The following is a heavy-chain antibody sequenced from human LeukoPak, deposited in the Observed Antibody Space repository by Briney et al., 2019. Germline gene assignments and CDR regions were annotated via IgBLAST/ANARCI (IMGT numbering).Heavy chain of an antibody. Sequence: SGGSLTLSCAASGFTFSSYARHWVRQAPGKGLEWMADISYGGSNKHYADSVKGRFTISRDNSKNTLYLQMSGLRAEDTAVYSCARASYYGSGSYYLGGDYWGQGTLVTVSS. CDR1: GFTFSSYA. D-gene: IGHD3-10*01. J-gene: IGHJ4*02. CDR2: ISYGGSNK. V-gene: IGHV3-30-3*01. CDR3: ARASYYGSGSYYLGGDY.